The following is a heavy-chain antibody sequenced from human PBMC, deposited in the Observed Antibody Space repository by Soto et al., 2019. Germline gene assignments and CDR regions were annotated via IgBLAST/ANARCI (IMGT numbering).Heavy chain of an antibody. J-gene: IGHJ5*02. CDR1: GFTFGEYA. CDR3: TTTIDSTRNQSDNWFDP. D-gene: IGHD1-1*01. CDR2: IRSKAYGGTT. V-gene: IGHV3-49*03. Sequence: GGSLRLSCTAAGFTFGEYAMSWFRQAPGKGLEWVGFIRSKAYGGTTEYAASVKGRFTISRDDSKSIAYLQMNSLKTEDTAVYYCTTTIDSTRNQSDNWFDPWGQGTLVTVSS.